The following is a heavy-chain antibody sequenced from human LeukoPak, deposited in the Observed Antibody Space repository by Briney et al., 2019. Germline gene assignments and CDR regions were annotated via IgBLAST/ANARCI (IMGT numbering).Heavy chain of an antibody. J-gene: IGHJ4*02. D-gene: IGHD6-6*01. V-gene: IGHV4-61*02. CDR2: IYTSGST. CDR1: GGSISSGSYY. Sequence: PSETLSLTCTVSGGSISSGSYYWSWIRQPAGKGLEWIGRIYTSGSTNYNPSLKSRVTISVDTSKNQFSLKLSSVTAADTAVYYCARGGSSSSGGFEYWGQGTLVTVSS. CDR3: ARGGSSSSGGFEY.